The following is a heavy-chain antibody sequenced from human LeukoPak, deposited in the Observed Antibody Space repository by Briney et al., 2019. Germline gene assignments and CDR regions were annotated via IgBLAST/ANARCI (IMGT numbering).Heavy chain of an antibody. V-gene: IGHV3-11*04. CDR2: ISGSGSAI. CDR3: AREYCSGGTCYSAGYYFDY. CDR1: GFTFSDYY. J-gene: IGHJ4*02. Sequence: GGSLRLSCAASGFTFSDYYMSWIRQAPGKGLEWVSYISGSGSAIDYADSVKGRFTISRDNAKNSLYLQMNSLRAEDTAVYYCAREYCSGGTCYSAGYYFDYWGQGTLVTVSS. D-gene: IGHD2-15*01.